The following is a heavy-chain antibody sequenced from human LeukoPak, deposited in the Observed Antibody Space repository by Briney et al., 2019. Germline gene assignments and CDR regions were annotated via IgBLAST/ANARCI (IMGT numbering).Heavy chain of an antibody. CDR2: IYYSGST. CDR1: GGSISSSSYY. D-gene: IGHD3-10*01. V-gene: IGHV4-39*07. J-gene: IGHJ5*02. Sequence: PSETLSLTCTVSGGSISSSSYYWGWIRQPPGKGLEWIGSIYYSGSTYYNPSLKSRVTISVDTSKNQFSLKLSSVTAADTAVYYCARRLNYYGSGSYYGSPYNWFDPWGQGTLVTVSS. CDR3: ARRLNYYGSGSYYGSPYNWFDP.